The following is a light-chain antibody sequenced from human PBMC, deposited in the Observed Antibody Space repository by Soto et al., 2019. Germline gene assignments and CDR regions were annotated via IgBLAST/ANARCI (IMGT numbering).Light chain of an antibody. CDR3: AAWDDSLNGRV. CDR2: SND. Sequence: QSVLTQPPSASGTPGQRVTISCSGGSSNIGSNTVNWYQQLPGAAPKLLVYSNDQRPSGVPDRFSGSKSGTSASLAISGLLSEDEADYYCAAWDDSLNGRVFGGGTKVTVL. J-gene: IGLJ3*02. V-gene: IGLV1-44*01. CDR1: SSNIGSNT.